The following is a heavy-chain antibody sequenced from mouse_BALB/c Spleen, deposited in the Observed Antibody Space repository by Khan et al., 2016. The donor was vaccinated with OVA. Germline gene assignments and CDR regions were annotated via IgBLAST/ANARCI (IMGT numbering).Heavy chain of an antibody. V-gene: IGHV9-2-1*01. CDR2: INTETGEP. J-gene: IGHJ3*01. CDR3: ANGLKYGNFDY. CDR1: GYTFTDYS. Sequence: QIQLVQSGPELMKPGETVKISCKASGYTFTDYSMHWVKQAPGKGLKWMGWINTETGEPTYADDFKGRFAFSLETSASTAYLQINNLKTEDTATYFCANGLKYGNFDYGGQGTPVTVSA. D-gene: IGHD2-10*02.